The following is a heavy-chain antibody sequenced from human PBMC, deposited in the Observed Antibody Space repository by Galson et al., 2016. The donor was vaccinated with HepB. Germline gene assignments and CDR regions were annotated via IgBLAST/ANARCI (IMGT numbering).Heavy chain of an antibody. CDR1: GLTFSRFW. Sequence: SLRLSCAVSGLTFSRFWMSWVRQAPGKGPEWVASINEDGTAKYHVDSATGRFTISRDNAKNAFYLQMNSLRDEDTAVYYCAKDRWVAVAVLLEYWGQGTLVTVSA. J-gene: IGHJ4*02. V-gene: IGHV3-7*01. D-gene: IGHD6-19*01. CDR3: AKDRWVAVAVLLEY. CDR2: INEDGTAK.